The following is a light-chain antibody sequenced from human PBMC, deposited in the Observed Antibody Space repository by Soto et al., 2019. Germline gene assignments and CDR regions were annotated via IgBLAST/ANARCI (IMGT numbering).Light chain of an antibody. CDR2: AAS. Sequence: EVVLTQSPGTLSLSPGERATLSCRASQNVSSNLLVWYQQHPGQAPRLLIYAASSRATGIPDRFSGSGSGTDFTLTISRLEPEDFAVYFCQRYGSSPLITFGQGTRLEIK. J-gene: IGKJ5*01. CDR1: QNVSSNL. V-gene: IGKV3-20*01. CDR3: QRYGSSPLIT.